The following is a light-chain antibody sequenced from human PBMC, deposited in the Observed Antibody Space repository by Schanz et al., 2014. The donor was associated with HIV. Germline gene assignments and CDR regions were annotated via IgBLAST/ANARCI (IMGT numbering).Light chain of an antibody. CDR2: GAS. CDR1: QSLTTNY. V-gene: IGKV3-20*01. CDR3: QQSGDSGGT. J-gene: IGKJ4*01. Sequence: EIVMTQSPATLSVSPGERATLSCRASQSLTTNYLAWYQQKLGQAPRLLIYGASSRATGIPDRFSGSGSGTDFTLTISRLEPEDFAVYYCQQSGDSGGTFGGGTKVDMK.